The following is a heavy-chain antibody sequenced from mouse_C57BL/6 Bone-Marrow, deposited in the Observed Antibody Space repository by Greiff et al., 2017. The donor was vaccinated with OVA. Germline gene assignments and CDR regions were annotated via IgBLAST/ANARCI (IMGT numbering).Heavy chain of an antibody. J-gene: IGHJ2*01. CDR1: GFTFSSYA. V-gene: IGHV5-4*01. CDR3: ARGLYYDRRGFDY. CDR2: ISDGGSYT. Sequence: EVQGVESGGGLVKPGGSLKLSCAASGFTFSSYAMSWVRQTPEKRLEWVATISDGGSYTYYPDNVKGRFTISKDKAKNNLYLQMSHLKSENTAMYYCARGLYYDRRGFDYWGQGTTLTVSS. D-gene: IGHD2-4*01.